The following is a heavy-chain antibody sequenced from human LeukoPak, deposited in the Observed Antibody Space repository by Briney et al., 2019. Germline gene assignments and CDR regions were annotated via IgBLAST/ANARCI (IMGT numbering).Heavy chain of an antibody. V-gene: IGHV4-61*02. CDR2: IYTSGST. D-gene: IGHD2-21*02. J-gene: IGHJ4*02. CDR3: ARESYCGGDCYSED. Sequence: SQTLSLTCTVSGGSISSGSYYWGWLRQPAGTGLEWIGRIYTSGSTNYNPSLKSRVTISVDTSKNQFSLKLSSVTAADTAVYYCARESYCGGDCYSEDWGQGTLVTVSS. CDR1: GGSISSGSYY.